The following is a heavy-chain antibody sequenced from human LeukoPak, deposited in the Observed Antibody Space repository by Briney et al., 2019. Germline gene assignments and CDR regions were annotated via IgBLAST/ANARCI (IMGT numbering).Heavy chain of an antibody. CDR1: GYTFISYY. J-gene: IGHJ4*02. CDR2: INPNSGGT. V-gene: IGHV1-2*02. CDR3: ARALEEGWLVH. Sequence: ASVKVSCKASGYTFISYYMHWVRQAPGQGLEWMGWINPNSGGTNYAQKFQGRVTMTRDTSISTAYMELSRLRSDDTAVYYCARALEEGWLVHWGQGTLVTVSS. D-gene: IGHD6-19*01.